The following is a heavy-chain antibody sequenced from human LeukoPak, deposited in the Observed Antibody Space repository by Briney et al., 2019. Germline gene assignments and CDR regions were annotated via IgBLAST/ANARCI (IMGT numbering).Heavy chain of an antibody. CDR2: IYRSGST. Sequence: SETLSLTCTVSGASISSSTYYWSWVRQSPGKGLEWIGYIYRSGSTYFNPSLKSRLSMSVDTSQNQLSLNLSSVTAADTAVYYCARSSIPNWFDPWGQGTLVTVSS. D-gene: IGHD2-21*01. J-gene: IGHJ5*02. V-gene: IGHV4-31*03. CDR1: GASISSSTYY. CDR3: ARSSIPNWFDP.